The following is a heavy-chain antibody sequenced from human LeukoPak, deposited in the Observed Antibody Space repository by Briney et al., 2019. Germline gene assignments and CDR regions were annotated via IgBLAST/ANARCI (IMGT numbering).Heavy chain of an antibody. CDR2: IYYSGST. Sequence: SETLSLTCTVSGGSISSGGYYWSWIRQHPGKGLEWIGYIYYSGSTYYNPSLKSRVTISVDTSKNQFSLKLSSVTAADTAVYYCARGGPTGALDDNWFDPWGQGTLVTVSS. V-gene: IGHV4-31*03. CDR3: ARGGPTGALDDNWFDP. CDR1: GGSISSGGYY. J-gene: IGHJ5*02. D-gene: IGHD4-11*01.